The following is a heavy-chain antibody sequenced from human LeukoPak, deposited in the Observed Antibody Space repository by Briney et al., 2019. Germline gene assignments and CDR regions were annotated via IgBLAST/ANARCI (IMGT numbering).Heavy chain of an antibody. Sequence: ASVRVSCKASGYTFTTHGISCVRQAPGQGLEWMGWISAYNGNTNYAQNLQGRVTMTTDTSTSTAYMELRSLRSDDTAVYYCATYGDYGVGAFDIWGQGTMVTVSS. J-gene: IGHJ3*02. CDR2: ISAYNGNT. CDR3: ATYGDYGVGAFDI. CDR1: GYTFTTHG. V-gene: IGHV1-18*01. D-gene: IGHD4-17*01.